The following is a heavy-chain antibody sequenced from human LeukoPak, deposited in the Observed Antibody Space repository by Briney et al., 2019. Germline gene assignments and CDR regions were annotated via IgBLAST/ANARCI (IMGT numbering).Heavy chain of an antibody. CDR3: ARDLPGSGWSFDD. J-gene: IGHJ4*02. D-gene: IGHD6-19*01. V-gene: IGHV3-23*01. Sequence: GGSLRPSCAASGFTFSNYAMSWVRQAPGKGLEWVSAINSGSRGSTYYADSVKGRFTISRDNSKNTLYLQMNSLRADDTAVYYCARDLPGSGWSFDDWGQGTLVTVSS. CDR1: GFTFSNYA. CDR2: INSGSRGST.